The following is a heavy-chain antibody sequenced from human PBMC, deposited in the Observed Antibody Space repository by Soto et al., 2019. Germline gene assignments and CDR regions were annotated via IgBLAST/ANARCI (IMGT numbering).Heavy chain of an antibody. CDR3: ARARGEYLKKLKGIYFDY. Sequence: SETLSLTCTVSGGSISSYYWSWIRQPPGKGLEWIGYIYYSGSTNYNPSLKSRVTISVDTSKNQFSLKLSSVTAADTAVYYCARARGEYLKKLKGIYFDYWGQGTLVTVSS. CDR2: IYYSGST. D-gene: IGHD4-17*01. CDR1: GGSISSYY. V-gene: IGHV4-59*01. J-gene: IGHJ4*02.